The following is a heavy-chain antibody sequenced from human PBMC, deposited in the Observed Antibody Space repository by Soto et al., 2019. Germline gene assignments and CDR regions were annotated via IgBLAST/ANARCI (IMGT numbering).Heavy chain of an antibody. J-gene: IGHJ4*02. V-gene: IGHV4-31*11. D-gene: IGHD2-2*01. Sequence: QVQLQESGPGLVKPSQTLSLTCAVSGGSISSGGYYWSWIRQHPGTGLEWIGYIYYSGNTHYNVFLNIRVTLAMDTSTIQSSLTLSSVSAAVTAVYYWTRVVCGTTNCPAFDFWGQGTLVTVSS. CDR2: IYYSGNT. CDR3: TRVVCGTTNCPAFDF. CDR1: GGSISSGGYY.